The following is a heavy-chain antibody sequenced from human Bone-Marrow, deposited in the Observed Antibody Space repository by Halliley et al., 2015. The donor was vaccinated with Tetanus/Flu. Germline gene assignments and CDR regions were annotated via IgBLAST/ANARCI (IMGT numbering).Heavy chain of an antibody. D-gene: IGHD2-15*01. CDR2: IYSGGST. CDR3: ARVRCSNGTCYSSY. Sequence: LGWVSLIYSGGSTYYADSVRGRFSVSRDNSKNTLNLQMNSLRAEDTAFYYCARVRCSNGTCYSSYWGQGTLVTVSS. V-gene: IGHV3-53*01. J-gene: IGHJ4*02.